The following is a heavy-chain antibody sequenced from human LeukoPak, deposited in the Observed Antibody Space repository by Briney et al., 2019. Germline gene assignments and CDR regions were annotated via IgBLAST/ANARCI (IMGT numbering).Heavy chain of an antibody. CDR2: IGIDSGNT. Sequence: GGSLRLSCAASGFTFSDYSMNWVRQAPGKGLEWISYIGIDSGNTNYADSVKGRFTISGDKAKNSLYLQMNSLRVEDTAVYYCARDYKYAFDNWGQGTLDTVSS. J-gene: IGHJ4*02. CDR3: ARDYKYAFDN. CDR1: GFTFSDYS. V-gene: IGHV3-48*01. D-gene: IGHD5-24*01.